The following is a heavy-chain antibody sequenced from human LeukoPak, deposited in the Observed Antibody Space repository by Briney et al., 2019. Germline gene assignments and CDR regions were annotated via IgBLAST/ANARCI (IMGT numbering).Heavy chain of an antibody. J-gene: IGHJ4*02. CDR2: ISNTGNSI. D-gene: IGHD7-27*01. Sequence: GGSLRLSCAASGITFSDSHMTWIRQVPGKGLEWVSYISNTGNSIEYADSVKGRFTTSRDNAKSSVYLQMNSLRAEDTAVYYCGRGHWGLDYWGQGALVTVSS. V-gene: IGHV3-11*04. CDR3: GRGHWGLDY. CDR1: GITFSDSH.